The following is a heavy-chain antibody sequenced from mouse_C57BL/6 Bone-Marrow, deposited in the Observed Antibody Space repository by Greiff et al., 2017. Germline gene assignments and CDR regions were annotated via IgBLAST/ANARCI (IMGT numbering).Heavy chain of an antibody. CDR2: IAPSDSYT. D-gene: IGHD2-13*01. CDR3: ARYNGDGPYYFDY. Sequence: QVQLKQPGAELVRPGTSVKLSCTASGYNFTSYWMHWVKQRPGQGLEWIGVIAPSDSYTNYNQKFKGKATLTVDTSSRTAYMQISSRTSEDSAVYYCARYNGDGPYYFDYWGQGTTLTVSS. CDR1: GYNFTSYW. J-gene: IGHJ2*01. V-gene: IGHV1-59*01.